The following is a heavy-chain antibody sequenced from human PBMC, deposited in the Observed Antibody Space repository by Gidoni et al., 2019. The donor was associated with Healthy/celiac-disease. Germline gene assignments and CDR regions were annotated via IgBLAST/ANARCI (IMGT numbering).Heavy chain of an antibody. D-gene: IGHD3-10*01. J-gene: IGHJ4*02. CDR2: RYYSGST. V-gene: IGHV4-39*02. CDR3: AREIFRGSFDY. CDR1: GGSISSSSYY. Sequence: QLQLQESGPGLVKPSETLSLTCTVSGGSISSSSYYWGWIRQPPGKGLAWIGSRYYSGSTYYNPSLKSRVTISVDTSKNQFSLKLSSVTAADTAVYYCAREIFRGSFDYWGQGTLVTVSS.